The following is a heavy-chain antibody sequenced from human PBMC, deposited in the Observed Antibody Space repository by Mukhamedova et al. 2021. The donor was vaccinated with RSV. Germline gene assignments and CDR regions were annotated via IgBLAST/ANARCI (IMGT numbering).Heavy chain of an antibody. CDR2: ST. CDR3: AKGNNNYYGSGSEYFQR. V-gene: IGHV3-23*03. D-gene: IGHD3-10*01. Sequence: STYYADSVKGRFTISRDNSKNTLYLLMNSLRAEDTAVYYCAKGNNNYYGSGSEYFQRWGQGTLVTVSS. J-gene: IGHJ1*01.